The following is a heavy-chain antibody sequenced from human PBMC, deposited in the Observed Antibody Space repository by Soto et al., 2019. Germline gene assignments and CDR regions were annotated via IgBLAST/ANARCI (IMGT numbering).Heavy chain of an antibody. D-gene: IGHD2-15*01. CDR2: IKQDGSEK. J-gene: IGHJ4*02. CDR1: GFTFSNYW. CDR3: ARDRYCSGGSCWSNFDY. Sequence: EVQLVESGGGLVQPGGSLRLSCAASGFTFSNYWMSWVRQAPGKGLEWVASIKQDGSEKYYVDSVKGRFTISRDNAKNSLYLQMNSLRAEDTVVYYCARDRYCSGGSCWSNFDYWGQGTLVTVSS. V-gene: IGHV3-7*01.